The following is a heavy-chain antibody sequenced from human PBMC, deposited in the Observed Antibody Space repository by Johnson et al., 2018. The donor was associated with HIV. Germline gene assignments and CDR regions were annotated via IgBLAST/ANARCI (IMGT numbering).Heavy chain of an antibody. V-gene: IGHV3-11*04. CDR1: GFTFSDYY. CDR2: ISMSGRTI. J-gene: IGHJ3*02. Sequence: QVQLVESGGGLVKPGGSLRLSCAASGFTFSDYYMSWIRQAPGKGLEWVSYISMSGRTIYYADSVTGRFPISRDNAKNSLYLQMNSLRAEDTAVYYCAREGFVVLPAAMRLFAFDIWGQGTMVTVSS. CDR3: AREGFVVLPAAMRLFAFDI. D-gene: IGHD2-2*01.